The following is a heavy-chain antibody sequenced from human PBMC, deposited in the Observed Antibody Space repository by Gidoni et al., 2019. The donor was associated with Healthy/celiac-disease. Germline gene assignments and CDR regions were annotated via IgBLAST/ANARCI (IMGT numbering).Heavy chain of an antibody. D-gene: IGHD3-22*01. J-gene: IGHJ6*02. Sequence: MHWVRQAPGQGLEWMGIINPSGGSTSYAQKFQGRVTMTRDTSTSTVYMELSSLRSEDTAVYYCARDSLVVIPISPYYYYYGMDVWGQGTTVTVSS. V-gene: IGHV1-46*01. CDR2: INPSGGST. CDR3: ARDSLVVIPISPYYYYYGMDV.